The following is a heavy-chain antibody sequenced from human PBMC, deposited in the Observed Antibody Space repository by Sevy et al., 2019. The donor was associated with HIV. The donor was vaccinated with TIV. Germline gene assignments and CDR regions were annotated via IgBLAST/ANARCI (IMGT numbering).Heavy chain of an antibody. CDR3: TAKGRDCGEIGCQIS. CDR1: EFIFNDAW. Sequence: GGSLRLSCVASEFIFNDAWMHWVRQAPGKGLEWVGRIKSNIDGAAIDYAAPVKGRFTISRDDSKNTVFLQMNSLKSEDTAVYFCTAKGRDCGEIGCQISWGQGTQVTVSS. V-gene: IGHV3-15*01. D-gene: IGHD2-21*01. CDR2: IKSNIDGAAI. J-gene: IGHJ5*02.